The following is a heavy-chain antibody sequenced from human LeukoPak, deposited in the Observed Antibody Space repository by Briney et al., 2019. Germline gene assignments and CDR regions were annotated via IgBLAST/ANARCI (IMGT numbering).Heavy chain of an antibody. CDR3: ARGGDYYDSSGYYYFDY. CDR1: GYTFTNYA. CDR2: ISAYNGNK. D-gene: IGHD3-22*01. V-gene: IGHV1-18*01. J-gene: IGHJ4*02. Sequence: ASVTVSCKASGYTFTNYAITWVRPAPGQGLAWMGWISAYNGNKNYPQKLQGRVTMTTDKSTTTAYMELRSLRSDDTAVYYCARGGDYYDSSGYYYFDYWGQGTLVTVSS.